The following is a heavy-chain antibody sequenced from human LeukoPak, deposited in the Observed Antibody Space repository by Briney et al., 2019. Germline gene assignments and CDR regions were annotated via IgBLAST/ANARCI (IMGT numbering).Heavy chain of an antibody. V-gene: IGHV3-53*01. J-gene: IGHJ4*02. CDR2: IYPGGTT. CDR3: ARGSMFGAPDF. Sequence: GGSLRLSCEVSGVTVSSNYMIWVHQAPGKGLEWLSIIYPGGTTHYAESVKGRFSISRDDSKNTLYFQMDNLRVDDTALYWCARGSMFGAPDFWGQGTRVTVSS. CDR1: GVTVSSNY. D-gene: IGHD3-16*01.